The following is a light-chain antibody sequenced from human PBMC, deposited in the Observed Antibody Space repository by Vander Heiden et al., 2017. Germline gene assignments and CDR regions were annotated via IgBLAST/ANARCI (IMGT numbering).Light chain of an antibody. V-gene: IGLV1-47*01. CDR3: AAWDDSLRGPL. CDR1: SSNIGSNY. Sequence: QSVLTHPPPASATPGQRATISCSGSSSNIGSNYVHWYQQFPGTAPKLLMYRDNQRPSGVPDRFSGSRSGTSASLAISGLRSEDEADYFCAAWDDSLRGPLFGGGTKLTVL. J-gene: IGLJ3*02. CDR2: RDN.